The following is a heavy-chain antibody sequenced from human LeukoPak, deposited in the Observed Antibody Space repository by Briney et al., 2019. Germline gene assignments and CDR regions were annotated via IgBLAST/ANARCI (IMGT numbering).Heavy chain of an antibody. CDR2: IWYDGSNK. Sequence: PGRSLRLSCAASGFTFSSYGMHWVRQAPGRGLEWVAVIWYDGSNKYYADSVKGRFTISRDNSKNTLYLQMNSLRAEDTAVYYCAQVLTYYYYMDVWGKGTTVTVSS. J-gene: IGHJ6*03. V-gene: IGHV3-33*06. CDR3: AQVLTYYYYMDV. D-gene: IGHD2-8*01. CDR1: GFTFSSYG.